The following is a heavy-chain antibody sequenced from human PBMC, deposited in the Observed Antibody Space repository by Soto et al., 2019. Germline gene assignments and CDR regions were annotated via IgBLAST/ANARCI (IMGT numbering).Heavy chain of an antibody. J-gene: IGHJ4*02. V-gene: IGHV1-24*01. CDR1: EYTLTELS. CDR2: FDPEDGET. Sequence: QVQMVQSGAEVKKPGASVKVSCKVSEYTLTELSMHWVRQGPGKGLEWMGGFDPEDGETVYAQKFQGRVTMTEDTSTDTSYMERSSLRSDDTAVYYCATLDPYNWGQGTLVTGSS. CDR3: ATLDPYN.